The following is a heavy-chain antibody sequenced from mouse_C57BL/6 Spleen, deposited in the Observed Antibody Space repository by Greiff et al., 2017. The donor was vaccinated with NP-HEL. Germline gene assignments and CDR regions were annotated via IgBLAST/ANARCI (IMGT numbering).Heavy chain of an antibody. CDR2: IYPGGGYT. D-gene: IGHD1-1*01. CDR3: ARHDYGSSFDDAMDY. V-gene: IGHV1-63*01. J-gene: IGHJ4*01. Sequence: QVQLQQSGAELVRPGTSVKMSCKASGYTFTNYWIGWAKQRPGHGLEWIGDIYPGGGYTNYNEKFKGKATLTADKSSSTAYMQFSSLTSEDSAIYYCARHDYGSSFDDAMDYWGQGTSVTVSS. CDR1: GYTFTNYW.